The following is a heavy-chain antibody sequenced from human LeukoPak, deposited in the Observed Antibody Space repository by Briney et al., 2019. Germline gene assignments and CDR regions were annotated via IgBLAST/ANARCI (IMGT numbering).Heavy chain of an antibody. CDR2: ISGSGGST. CDR3: AKTYYYDSSGYYAYYFDY. D-gene: IGHD3-22*01. CDR1: GFTFSSYA. V-gene: IGHV3-23*01. J-gene: IGHJ4*02. Sequence: GGSLRLSCASSGFTFSSYAMSWVRQAPGKGLEWVSAISGSGGSTYYADSVKGRFTISRDNSKNTLYLQMNSLRAEDTAVYYCAKTYYYDSSGYYAYYFDYWGQGTLVTVSS.